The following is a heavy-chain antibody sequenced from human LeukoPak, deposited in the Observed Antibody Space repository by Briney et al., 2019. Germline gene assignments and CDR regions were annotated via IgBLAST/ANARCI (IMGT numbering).Heavy chain of an antibody. CDR1: GFTFSSYS. D-gene: IGHD1-14*01. CDR2: ISSSSSYI. Sequence: GGSLRLSCAASGFTFSSYSMNWVRQAPGKGLEWVSSISSSSSYIYYADSVKGRFTISSDNAKNTLYLRMNSLRAEDTAVYYCARESNNRGAFDIWGQGTMVTVSP. J-gene: IGHJ3*02. V-gene: IGHV3-21*01. CDR3: ARESNNRGAFDI.